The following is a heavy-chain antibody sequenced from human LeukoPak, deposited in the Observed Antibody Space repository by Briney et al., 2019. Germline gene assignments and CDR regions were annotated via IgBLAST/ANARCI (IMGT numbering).Heavy chain of an antibody. CDR2: IYYSGST. CDR1: GGSISSGDYY. J-gene: IGHJ5*02. CDR3: ARGSTRNYDFWSGYPTPNWFDP. Sequence: PSQTLSLTCTVSGGSISSGDYYWSWIRQPSGKGLEWIGYIYYSGSTYYNPSLKSRVTISVDTSKNQFSLKLSSVTAADTAVYYCARGSTRNYDFWSGYPTPNWFDPWGQGTLVTVSS. V-gene: IGHV4-30-4*08. D-gene: IGHD3-3*01.